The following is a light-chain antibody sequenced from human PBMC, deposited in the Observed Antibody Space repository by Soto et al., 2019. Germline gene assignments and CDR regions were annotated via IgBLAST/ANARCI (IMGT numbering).Light chain of an antibody. J-gene: IGKJ2*01. CDR2: DAS. Sequence: EIVLTQSPATLSLSPGERATLSCRASQSVSSYLAWYQQKPGQAPRLLIYDASNRATDIPARFSGGGSGTDFTLTISSLEPEDFAVYCCQQRSNWPPYTFGQGTRLEIK. CDR3: QQRSNWPPYT. V-gene: IGKV3-11*01. CDR1: QSVSSY.